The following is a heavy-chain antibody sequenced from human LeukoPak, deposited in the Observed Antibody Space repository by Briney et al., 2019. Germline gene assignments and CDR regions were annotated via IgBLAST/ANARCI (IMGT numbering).Heavy chain of an antibody. D-gene: IGHD6-13*01. CDR1: GGSFSGYY. J-gene: IGHJ6*03. V-gene: IGHV4-34*01. Sequence: SETLSLTCAVYGGSFSGYYWSWVRQPPGKGLEWIGEINHSGSTNYNPSLKSRVTISVDTSKNQFSLKLSSVTAADTAVYYCARLPGYSSTPYYYYMDVWGKGTTVTVSS. CDR3: ARLPGYSSTPYYYYMDV. CDR2: INHSGST.